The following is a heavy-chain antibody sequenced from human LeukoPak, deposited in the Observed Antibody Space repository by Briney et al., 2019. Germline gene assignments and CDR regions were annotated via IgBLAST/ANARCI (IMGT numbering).Heavy chain of an antibody. J-gene: IGHJ5*02. CDR1: GFTFNSYA. V-gene: IGHV3-23*01. CDR3: AKEPREYCSSTSCPNWFDL. Sequence: GGSLRLSCAASGFTFNSYAVSWVRQAPGKGLEWVSAISASGGTTYYADSVKGRFTISRDNSENTLFLQMNSLRAEDMAVYYCAKEPREYCSSTSCPNWFDLWGQGTLVTVSS. D-gene: IGHD2-2*01. CDR2: ISASGGTT.